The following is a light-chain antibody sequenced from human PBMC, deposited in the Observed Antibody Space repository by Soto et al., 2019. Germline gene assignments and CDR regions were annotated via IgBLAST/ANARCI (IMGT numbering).Light chain of an antibody. CDR2: DAS. CDR3: QQRSNCPIT. V-gene: IGKV3-11*01. J-gene: IGKJ5*01. CDR1: QSVSSY. Sequence: EIVLTQSPATLSLSPGERATLSCRASQSVSSYLAWYQQKPGQAPRLLIYDASNRATGIPARFSGSVSGTDFTLTISSLEPEDFAVYYCQQRSNCPITFGQGTRLEIK.